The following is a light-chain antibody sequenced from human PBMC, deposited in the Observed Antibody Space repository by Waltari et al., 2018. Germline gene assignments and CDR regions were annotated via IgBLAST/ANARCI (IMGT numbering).Light chain of an antibody. Sequence: QLVVTQSPSASASLGASVKLTCTLSGGHTHYAITWHQQQPQKGPRFLMKVNSDGSHNKGDGIPDRFSGSSSGAERYLTISILQSEDEADYHCQTWDTGIRVFGGGTKLIVL. CDR3: QTWDTGIRV. V-gene: IGLV4-69*01. CDR2: VNSDGSH. J-gene: IGLJ3*02. CDR1: GGHTHYA.